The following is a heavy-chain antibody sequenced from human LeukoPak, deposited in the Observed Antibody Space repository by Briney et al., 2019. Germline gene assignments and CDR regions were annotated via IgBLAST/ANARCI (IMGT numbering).Heavy chain of an antibody. CDR2: IKSKTDGGTT. CDR3: TIGDYYDSSGYYYYSFGFDY. D-gene: IGHD3-22*01. CDR1: GFTFSNAW. J-gene: IGHJ4*02. Sequence: GGSLRLSCAASGFTFSNAWMGWVRQAPGKGLEWVGRIKSKTDGGTTDYAAPVKGRFTISRDDSKNTLYLQMNSLKTEDTAVYYCTIGDYYDSSGYYYYSFGFDYWGQGTLVTVSS. V-gene: IGHV3-15*01.